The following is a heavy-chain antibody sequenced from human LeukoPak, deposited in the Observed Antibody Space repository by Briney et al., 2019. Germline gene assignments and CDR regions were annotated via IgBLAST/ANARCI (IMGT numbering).Heavy chain of an antibody. V-gene: IGHV4-59*01. CDR3: ARAQAAAAGNVQH. J-gene: IGHJ1*01. Sequence: SETLSLTCTASGGSISSYYWSWIRQPPGKGLEWIGYIYYSGSTNYNPSLKSRVTISVDTSKNQFSLKLSSVTAADTAVYYCARAQAAAAGNVQHWGQGTLVTVSS. CDR1: GGSISSYY. CDR2: IYYSGST. D-gene: IGHD6-13*01.